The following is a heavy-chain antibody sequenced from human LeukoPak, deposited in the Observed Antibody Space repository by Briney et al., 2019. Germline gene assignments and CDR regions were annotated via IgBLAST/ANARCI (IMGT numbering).Heavy chain of an antibody. CDR3: ARHPNYYDSSAYYYVMDV. Sequence: SETLSLTCTVSGGSISSYYWSWIWQPPGKRLEWIGYIYYSGRTNYNPSLKSRVTISVDTSNNQFSLKLSSVTAADTAVYYCARHPNYYDSSAYYYVMDVWGQGTTVTVSS. CDR2: IYYSGRT. J-gene: IGHJ6*02. D-gene: IGHD3-22*01. V-gene: IGHV4-59*08. CDR1: GGSISSYY.